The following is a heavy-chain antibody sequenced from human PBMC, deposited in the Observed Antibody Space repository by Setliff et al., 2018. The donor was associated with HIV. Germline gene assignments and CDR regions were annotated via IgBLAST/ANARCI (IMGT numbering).Heavy chain of an antibody. CDR1: GYTFTRNI. D-gene: IGHD1-1*01. V-gene: IGHV1-3*01. CDR3: ARARKGDWNLSYWFDP. Sequence: ASVKVSCKASGYTFTRNIVHWVRQAPGQRLEWMGWINAANGNAKYSQKFQDRVTISRDKSKNTLHLQMNSLRAEDTAVYYCARARKGDWNLSYWFDPWGQGTLVTVSS. CDR2: INAANGNA. J-gene: IGHJ5*02.